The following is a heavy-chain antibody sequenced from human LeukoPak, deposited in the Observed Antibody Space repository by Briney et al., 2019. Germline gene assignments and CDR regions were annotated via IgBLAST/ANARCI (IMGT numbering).Heavy chain of an antibody. J-gene: IGHJ4*02. V-gene: IGHV3-30*03. CDR1: GFIFSSYG. CDR3: ARDPAKFWSGHDY. D-gene: IGHD3-3*01. CDR2: ISYDGSNK. Sequence: GGSPRLSCTASGFIFSSYGMHWVRQAPGKGLEWVAVISYDGSNKYYADSVKGRFTISRDNSKNTLYVQMNSLRAEDTAVYYCARDPAKFWSGHDYWGQGTLVTVSS.